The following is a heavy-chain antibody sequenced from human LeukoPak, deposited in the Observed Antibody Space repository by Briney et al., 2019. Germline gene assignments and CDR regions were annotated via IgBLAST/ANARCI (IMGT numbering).Heavy chain of an antibody. V-gene: IGHV4-59*12. D-gene: IGHD2-2*01. CDR3: ARGTIYCSSTSCYSFSGMDV. Sequence: SETLSLTCTVSGGSISSYYWSWIRQPPGKGLEWIGYIYYSGSTNYNPSLKSRVTISVDTSKNQFSLKLSSVTAADTAVYYCARGTIYCSSTSCYSFSGMDVWGQGTTVTVSS. CDR1: GGSISSYY. J-gene: IGHJ6*02. CDR2: IYYSGST.